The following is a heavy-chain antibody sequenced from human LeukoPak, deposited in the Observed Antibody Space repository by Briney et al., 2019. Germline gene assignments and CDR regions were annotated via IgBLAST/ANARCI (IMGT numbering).Heavy chain of an antibody. CDR1: GYTFTSYY. Sequence: ASVKVSCKASGYTFTSYYMHWVRQAPGQGLEWMGIINPSGGSTSYAQKFQGRATMTRDTSTSTVYMELSSLRSEDTAVYYCARGAHVVVIDDAFDIWGQGTMVTVSS. CDR2: INPSGGST. J-gene: IGHJ3*02. D-gene: IGHD2-21*01. V-gene: IGHV1-46*03. CDR3: ARGAHVVVIDDAFDI.